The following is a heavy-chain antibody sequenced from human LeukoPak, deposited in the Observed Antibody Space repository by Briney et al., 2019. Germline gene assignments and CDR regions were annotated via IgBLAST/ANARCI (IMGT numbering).Heavy chain of an antibody. CDR1: GDSVSAISAA. CDR2: ANFRSKWYF. Sequence: SQTLSLTCAISGDSVSAISAAWNWIRQSPSRGLEWLGRANFRSKWYFDYVVSAKGRIIIKPDTSKNQVSLQLISVTPEDTAVYYCTSGYNYGIHYWGQGILVTVSS. D-gene: IGHD5-18*01. V-gene: IGHV6-1*01. J-gene: IGHJ4*02. CDR3: TSGYNYGIHY.